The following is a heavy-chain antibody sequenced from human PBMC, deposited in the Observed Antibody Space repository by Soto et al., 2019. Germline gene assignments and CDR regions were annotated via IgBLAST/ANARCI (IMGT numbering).Heavy chain of an antibody. Sequence: QVQLVESGGGLVKPGGSLRLSCAASGFTFSDYYMSWIRQAPGKGLEWVSYISSSGSTIYYADSVKGRFTISRDNAKNSLYMQMTSLRAEDTAVYYCARDTLFGTTGTTGGAFDIWGQGTMVTVSS. J-gene: IGHJ3*02. CDR3: ARDTLFGTTGTTGGAFDI. CDR1: GFTFSDYY. CDR2: ISSSGSTI. V-gene: IGHV3-11*01. D-gene: IGHD1-1*01.